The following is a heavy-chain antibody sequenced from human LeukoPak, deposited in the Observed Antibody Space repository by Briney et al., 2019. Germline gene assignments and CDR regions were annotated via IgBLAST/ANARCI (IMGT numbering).Heavy chain of an antibody. CDR1: GFTFSSYR. V-gene: IGHV3-74*01. CDR3: ARELVVRSGDYFDN. J-gene: IGHJ4*02. CDR2: INGDGSSA. Sequence: GGAPRPSRAASGFTFSSYREHLVRPTPGNGLVLVARINGDGSSARYADSVKGRFTISRDNAKNTLFLQMNSLRAEDTAVYSCARELVVRSGDYFDNWGQGTLVTVSS. D-gene: IGHD2-2*01.